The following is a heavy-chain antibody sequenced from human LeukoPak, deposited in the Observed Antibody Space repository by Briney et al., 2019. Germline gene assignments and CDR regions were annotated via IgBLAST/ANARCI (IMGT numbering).Heavy chain of an antibody. CDR1: GGSIGSSSYY. CDR2: IYYSGST. CDR3: ARQGIPYDFWSGYYSY. J-gene: IGHJ4*02. Sequence: PSETLSLTCTVSGGSIGSSSYYWGWIRQPPGKGLEWIGSIYYSGSTYYNPSLKSRVTISVDTSKNQFSLKLSSVTAADTAVYYCARQGIPYDFWSGYYSYWGQGTLVTVSS. V-gene: IGHV4-39*01. D-gene: IGHD3-3*01.